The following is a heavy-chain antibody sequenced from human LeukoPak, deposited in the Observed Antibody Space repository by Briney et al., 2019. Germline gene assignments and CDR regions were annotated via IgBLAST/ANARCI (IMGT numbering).Heavy chain of an antibody. J-gene: IGHJ4*02. D-gene: IGHD4-17*01. Sequence: PGGSLRLSCAASGFTFSSYSMSWVRQAPGKGLEWVSSISSSSSYIYYADSVKGRFTTSRDNAKNSLYLQMNSLRAEDTAVYYWAREYGDYFDYWGQGTLVTVSS. CDR3: AREYGDYFDY. CDR2: ISSSSSYI. V-gene: IGHV3-21*01. CDR1: GFTFSSYS.